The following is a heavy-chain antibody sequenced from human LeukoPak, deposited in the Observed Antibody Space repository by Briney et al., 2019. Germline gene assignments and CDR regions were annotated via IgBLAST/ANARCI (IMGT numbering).Heavy chain of an antibody. V-gene: IGHV4-34*01. CDR3: ARGRRW. J-gene: IGHJ4*02. CDR2: INDSGSI. CDR1: GGSFSGYY. Sequence: KPSETLSLTCAVYGGSFSGYYWTWIRQPPGKGLEWIGEINDSGSINYNPTLKSRVTISVDTSKNQFSLKLTSVTAADTAVYYCARGRRWWGQGTLATVSS. D-gene: IGHD5-24*01.